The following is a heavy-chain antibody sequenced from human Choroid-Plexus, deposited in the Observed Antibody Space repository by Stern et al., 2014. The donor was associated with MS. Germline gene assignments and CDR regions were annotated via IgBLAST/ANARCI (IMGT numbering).Heavy chain of an antibody. D-gene: IGHD3-3*01. V-gene: IGHV3-7*01. CDR3: ARVSNTIYGIVTQRGSGMDV. J-gene: IGHJ6*02. CDR2: IKEGGTEK. Sequence: EVQLVESGGGLVQPGGSLTISCTAAGFTFGNYWITWVRQAPGKGLEWVANIKEGGTEKNYVDSAKGRFTISRDNARNSLYMQMNSLSVEDTALYSCARVSNTIYGIVTQRGSGMDVWGQGTTVIVSS. CDR1: GFTFGNYW.